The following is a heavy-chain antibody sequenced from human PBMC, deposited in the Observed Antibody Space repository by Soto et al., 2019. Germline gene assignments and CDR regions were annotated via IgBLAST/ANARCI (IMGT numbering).Heavy chain of an antibody. Sequence: KVSCKASGGTFSSYAISWVRQAPGQGLEWMGGIIPIFGTANYAQKFQGRVTITADKSTSTAYMELSSLRSEDTAVYYCALWSIAAAGTIFDYCGQGYLVPVSS. V-gene: IGHV1-69*06. J-gene: IGHJ4*02. CDR1: GGTFSSYA. CDR3: ALWSIAAAGTIFDY. CDR2: IIPIFGTA. D-gene: IGHD6-13*01.